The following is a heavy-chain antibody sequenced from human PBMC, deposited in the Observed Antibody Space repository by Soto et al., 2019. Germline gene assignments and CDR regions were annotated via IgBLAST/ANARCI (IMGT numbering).Heavy chain of an antibody. CDR1: GYTFTSYG. CDR3: ARARRIVTAAAGSRDFDY. Sequence: QVQLVQSGAEVTKPGASVKVSCNASGYTFTSYGFCWVRQAPGQGLECMGWARAYNADTIYVQKVHGWITMTTDTATSTAHMDVSSLGYDVTAVYYRARARRIVTAAAGSRDFDYWGQVTQVTVSS. J-gene: IGHJ4*02. D-gene: IGHD3-16*02. V-gene: IGHV1-18*01. CDR2: ARAYNADT.